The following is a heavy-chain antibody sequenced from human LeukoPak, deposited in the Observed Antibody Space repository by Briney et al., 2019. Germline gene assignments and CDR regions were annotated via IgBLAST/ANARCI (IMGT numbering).Heavy chain of an antibody. V-gene: IGHV6-1*01. Sequence: KASQTLSLTCAISGDSVSSNSAAWNWIRQSPSRGLEWLGRTYYRSKWYNDYAVSVKSRITINPDTSKNQFSLQLNSVTPEDTAVYYCARARFSSSWYQGAFDIWGQGTMVTVSS. CDR3: ARARFSSSWYQGAFDI. J-gene: IGHJ3*02. CDR1: GDSVSSNSAA. D-gene: IGHD6-13*01. CDR2: TYYRSKWYN.